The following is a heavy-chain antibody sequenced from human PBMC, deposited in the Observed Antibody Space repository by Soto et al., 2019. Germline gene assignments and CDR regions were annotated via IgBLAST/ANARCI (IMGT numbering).Heavy chain of an antibody. J-gene: IGHJ6*03. CDR1: GFTFSSYA. V-gene: IGHV3-23*01. Sequence: GGSLRLSCAASGFTFSSYAMSWVRQAPGKGLEWVSAISGSGGSTYYADSVKGRFTISRDNSKNTLYLQMNSLRAEDTAVYYCAKAGETGGYYYYYYYMDVWGKGTTVTVSS. CDR3: AKAGETGGYYYYYYYMDV. CDR2: ISGSGGST. D-gene: IGHD7-27*01.